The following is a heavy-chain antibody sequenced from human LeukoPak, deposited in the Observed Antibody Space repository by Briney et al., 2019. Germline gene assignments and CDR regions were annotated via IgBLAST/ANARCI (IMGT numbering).Heavy chain of an antibody. CDR2: INPSGGST. D-gene: IGHD3-9*01. CDR3: ARAYYDILTEEPIDY. CDR1: GYTFTSYY. J-gene: IGHJ4*02. Sequence: ASVKVSCKASGYTFTSYYMHWVRQAPGQGLEWMGIINPSGGSTSYAQKFQGRVTMTRDTSTSTAYMELSSLRSEDTAVYYCARAYYDILTEEPIDYWGQGTLVTVSS. V-gene: IGHV1-46*01.